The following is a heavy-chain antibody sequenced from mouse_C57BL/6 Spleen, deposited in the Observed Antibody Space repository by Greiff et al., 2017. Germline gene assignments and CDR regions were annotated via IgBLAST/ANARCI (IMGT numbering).Heavy chain of an antibody. V-gene: IGHV1-69*01. Sequence: QVQLQQPGAELVMPGASVTLSCKASGYTFTSYWMHWVKQRPGQGLEWIGEIAPSDSYTNYYQKFKGKSTLTVDKSNSTAYMQLSSMTSENSAINYSARGGTTVLASYYAMDYWGQGTSVTGSS. J-gene: IGHJ4*01. CDR3: ARGGTTVLASYYAMDY. CDR2: IAPSDSYT. D-gene: IGHD1-1*01. CDR1: GYTFTSYW.